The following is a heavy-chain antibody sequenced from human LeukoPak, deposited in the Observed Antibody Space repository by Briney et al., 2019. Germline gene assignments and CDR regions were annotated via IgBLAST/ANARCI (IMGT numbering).Heavy chain of an antibody. Sequence: GGPLRLSCAASGFSFDDYGMSWVRHPARKWLEWDSGVNWNGISTGHADSVKGRFTISRDNAKNSLFLQMNSLRAEDTALYHCARERYYLGGVIVTGPNPLDYWGQGTLVTVSS. D-gene: IGHD3-16*02. V-gene: IGHV3-20*01. CDR2: VNWNGIST. CDR3: ARERYYLGGVIVTGPNPLDY. CDR1: GFSFDDYG. J-gene: IGHJ4*02.